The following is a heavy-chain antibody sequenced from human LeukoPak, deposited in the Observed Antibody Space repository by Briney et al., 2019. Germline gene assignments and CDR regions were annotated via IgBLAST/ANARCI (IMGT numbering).Heavy chain of an antibody. CDR2: IYYRGTT. V-gene: IGHV4-39*07. D-gene: IGHD2-15*01. CDR3: ARGQVVVVVAAPYYYYYMDV. CDR1: GGSISTSNYY. Sequence: PSETLSLTCTVSGGSISTSNYYWGWIRQPPGKGLEWIGTIYYRGTTNYNPSLKSRVTISVDTSKNQFSLKLSSVTAADTAVYYCARGQVVVVVAAPYYYYYMDVWGKGTTVTVSS. J-gene: IGHJ6*03.